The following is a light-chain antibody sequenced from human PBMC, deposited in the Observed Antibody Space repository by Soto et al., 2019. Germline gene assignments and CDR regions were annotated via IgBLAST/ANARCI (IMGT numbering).Light chain of an antibody. CDR3: QQFGTSPPKT. CDR2: ATS. V-gene: IGKV3-20*01. J-gene: IGKJ2*01. CDR1: ERVSSSY. Sequence: VLTQSPDTLSLSPGERATLSCRASERVSSSYLAWYQQKFGQAPRLLLSATSRRAAGIPDRFSGSGSGTDFTLTINRVVPEYFGVYYCQQFGTSPPKTFGQGTKLEI.